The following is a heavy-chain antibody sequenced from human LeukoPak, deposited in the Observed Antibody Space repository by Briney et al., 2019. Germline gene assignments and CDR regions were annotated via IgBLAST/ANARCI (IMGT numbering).Heavy chain of an antibody. V-gene: IGHV1-8*03. D-gene: IGHD3-22*01. CDR1: GYTFTSYD. CDR3: ARNRVDYYDSSGYNGAFDY. J-gene: IGHJ4*02. CDR2: MNLNSGNT. Sequence: GASVTVSCKASGYTFTSYDINWVRQAPGQGLEWMGWMNLNSGNTDYEQKFQGRVTITRNTSISTAYMELSSLRSKATAVYSCARNRVDYYDSSGYNGAFDYWGQGTLVTVSS.